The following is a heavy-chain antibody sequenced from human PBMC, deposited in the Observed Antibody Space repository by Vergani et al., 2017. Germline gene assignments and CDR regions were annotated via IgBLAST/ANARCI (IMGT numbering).Heavy chain of an antibody. Sequence: EVQLVETGGGLIQPGGSLRLSCAASGFTVSSNYMSWVRQAPGKGLEWVSVIYSGGSTYYADSVKGRFTISRDNSKNTLYLQMNSLRAEDTAVYYCAKPVVATNRPTNWFDPWGQGTLVTVSS. CDR3: AKPVVATNRPTNWFDP. CDR1: GFTVSSNY. J-gene: IGHJ5*02. CDR2: IYSGGST. V-gene: IGHV3-53*02. D-gene: IGHD2-2*01.